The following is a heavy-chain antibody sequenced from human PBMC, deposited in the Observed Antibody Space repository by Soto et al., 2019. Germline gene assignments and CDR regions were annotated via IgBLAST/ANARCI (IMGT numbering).Heavy chain of an antibody. CDR1: GGSISSYY. CDR2: IYYSGST. CDR3: GRHAEGTSWGGYLGYYYYYGRDV. V-gene: IGHV4-59*08. D-gene: IGHD3-16*02. Sequence: SETLSLTCTVSGGSISSYYWSWIRQPPGKGLEWIGYIYYSGSTNYNPSLKSRVTISVDTSKNQFSLKLSSVTAADTAVYYCGRHAEGTSWGGYLGYYYYYGRDVGGQGTTVTVS. J-gene: IGHJ6*02.